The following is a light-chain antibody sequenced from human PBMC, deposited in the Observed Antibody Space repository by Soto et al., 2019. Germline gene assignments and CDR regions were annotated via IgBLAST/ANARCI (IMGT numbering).Light chain of an antibody. CDR3: ASYTSSSTSVI. CDR1: SSDVGGYNY. J-gene: IGLJ2*01. Sequence: QSALTQPASVSGSPGQSITISCTGTSSDVGGYNYVSWYQQHPGKAPKLMIYEVNGRPSGVSNRFSGSKSGNTASLTISGLQAEDEADYYCASYTSSSTSVIFGRGTKVTVL. V-gene: IGLV2-14*01. CDR2: EVN.